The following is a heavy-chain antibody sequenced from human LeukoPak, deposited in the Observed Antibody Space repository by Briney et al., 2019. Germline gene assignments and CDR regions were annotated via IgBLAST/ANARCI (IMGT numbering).Heavy chain of an antibody. CDR3: ARRVQMSSASATSNTWLDP. CDR2: IHFSGDA. CDR1: GDSISSYY. J-gene: IGHJ5*02. V-gene: IGHV4-59*01. Sequence: PSETLSLTCTVSGDSISSYYWNWIRQPPGKGLEWIEHIHFSGDANYNPSLKSRVTISLDSAKNQFSLRLISVTAADTAVYYCARRVQMSSASATSNTWLDPWGQGTLVSVSP. D-gene: IGHD3-10*01.